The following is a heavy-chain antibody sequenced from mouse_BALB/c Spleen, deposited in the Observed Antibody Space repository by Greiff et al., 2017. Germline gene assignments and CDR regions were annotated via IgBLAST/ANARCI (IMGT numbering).Heavy chain of an antibody. D-gene: IGHD2-2*01. CDR3: ARSGLRAMDY. CDR2: INPSNGRT. J-gene: IGHJ4*01. Sequence: QVQLQQPGAELVKPGASVKLSCKASGYTFTSYWMHWVKQRPGQGLEWIGEINPSNGRTNYNEKFKSKATLTVDKSSSTAYMQLSSLTSEDSAVYYCARSGLRAMDYWGQGTSVTVSS. CDR1: GYTFTSYW. V-gene: IGHV1S81*02.